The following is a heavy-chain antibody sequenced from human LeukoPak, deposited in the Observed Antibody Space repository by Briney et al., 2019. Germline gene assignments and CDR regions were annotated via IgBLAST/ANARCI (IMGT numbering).Heavy chain of an antibody. V-gene: IGHV4-61*01. J-gene: IGHJ4*02. CDR3: ASTTEQQLGFDY. D-gene: IGHD6-13*01. Sequence: SETLSLTCTVSGDSVSSGSYYWSWIRQPPGKGLEWIGHIYYNGDTYYNPSLKSRVTISVDTSKNQFSLKLSSVTAADTAVYYCASTTEQQLGFDYWGQGTLVTVSS. CDR2: IYYNGDT. CDR1: GDSVSSGSYY.